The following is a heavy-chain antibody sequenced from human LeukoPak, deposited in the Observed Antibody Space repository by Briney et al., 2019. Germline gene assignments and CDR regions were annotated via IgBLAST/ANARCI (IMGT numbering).Heavy chain of an antibody. CDR3: TTYLFDSSGYVLSDY. CDR2: IKSKTDGGTT. Sequence: GGSLRLSCAASGFTFSNAWMSWVRQAPGKGLEWVGRIKSKTDGGTTDYAAPVKGRFTISRDDSKNALYLQMNSLKTEDTAVYYCTTYLFDSSGYVLSDYWGQGTLVTVSS. CDR1: GFTFSNAW. J-gene: IGHJ4*02. V-gene: IGHV3-15*01. D-gene: IGHD3-22*01.